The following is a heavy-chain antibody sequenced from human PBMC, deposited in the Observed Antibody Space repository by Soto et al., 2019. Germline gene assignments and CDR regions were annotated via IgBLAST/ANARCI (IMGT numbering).Heavy chain of an antibody. Sequence: QAQLVQSGAEVTKPGASVKVSCKASGYTFTSYDINCVRQAPGQGLEWLGWMDPNSGSTGYAQNFQGRVTMTRNISINTAHMELSSLRSEDTALYYCARERKFDFWRKGLDVWGQGTTVTVSS. CDR2: MDPNSGST. V-gene: IGHV1-8*01. J-gene: IGHJ6*02. CDR3: ARERKFDFWRKGLDV. D-gene: IGHD3-3*01. CDR1: GYTFTSYD.